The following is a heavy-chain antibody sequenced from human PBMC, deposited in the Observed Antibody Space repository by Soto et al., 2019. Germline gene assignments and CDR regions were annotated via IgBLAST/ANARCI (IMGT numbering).Heavy chain of an antibody. J-gene: IGHJ4*02. V-gene: IGHV1-46*01. CDR2: INPSGGST. D-gene: IGHD3-3*01. CDR3: ARGFIRFLEWLLSDFDY. CDR1: GYTFTSYY. Sequence: QVQLVQSGGEVKKPGASVKVSCKASGYTFTSYYMHWVRQAPGQGLEWMGIINPSGGSTSYAQKFQGRVTMTRDTSTSTVYMELSSLRSEDTAVYYCARGFIRFLEWLLSDFDYWGQGTLVTVSS.